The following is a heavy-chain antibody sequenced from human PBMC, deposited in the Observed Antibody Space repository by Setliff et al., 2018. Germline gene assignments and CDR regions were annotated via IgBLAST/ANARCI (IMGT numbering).Heavy chain of an antibody. J-gene: IGHJ5*02. Sequence: PGVSLRLSCAASGFTFSGYSMNWVRQAPGKGLEWVARISTDGSSITYADSVKGRFTISRDNARNTLYLQMNSLTAEDTAVYYCARVGSKPQLGWFDPWGQGTLVTVSS. D-gene: IGHD1-26*01. CDR1: GFTFSGYS. CDR2: ISTDGSSI. CDR3: ARVGSKPQLGWFDP. V-gene: IGHV3-74*03.